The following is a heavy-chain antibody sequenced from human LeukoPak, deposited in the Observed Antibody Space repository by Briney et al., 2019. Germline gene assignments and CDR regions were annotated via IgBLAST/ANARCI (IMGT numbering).Heavy chain of an antibody. CDR3: ARDRRGSYYNVAYYYYMDV. D-gene: IGHD3-10*01. V-gene: IGHV3-21*01. Sequence: PGGSLRLSCAASGFTFSSYSMNWVRQAPGKGLEWVSSISSSSSYIHYADSVKGRFTISRDNAKNSLYLQMNSLRVEDTAVYYCARDRRGSYYNVAYYYYMDVWGKGTTVTVSS. CDR1: GFTFSSYS. J-gene: IGHJ6*03. CDR2: ISSSSSYI.